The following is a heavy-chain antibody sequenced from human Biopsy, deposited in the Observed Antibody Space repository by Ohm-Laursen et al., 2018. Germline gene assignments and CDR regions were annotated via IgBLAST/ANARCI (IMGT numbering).Heavy chain of an antibody. Sequence: SQTLSFTCAVSGVSISVVGYYWAWIRQRPGKGLDWIGYIYHSGTTYYNPSLKSRLTMSADTSKTEFSLRLRSVTAADTAVYFCATFRASWDTTQGGDYWGQGTLVTVSS. CDR1: GVSISVVGYY. CDR3: ATFRASWDTTQGGDY. J-gene: IGHJ4*02. D-gene: IGHD1-26*01. CDR2: IYHSGTT. V-gene: IGHV4-31*11.